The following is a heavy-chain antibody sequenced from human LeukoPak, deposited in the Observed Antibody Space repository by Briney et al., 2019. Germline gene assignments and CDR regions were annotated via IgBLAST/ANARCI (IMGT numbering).Heavy chain of an antibody. CDR2: ISSSSSYI. Sequence: GGSLRLSCAASGFTFSSYSMNWVRQAPGKGLEWVSSISSSSSYIYYADSVKGRYTISRDNAKNSLYLQMNSLRAEDTAVYYCARGPRGGSYFDYWGQGTLVTVSS. CDR1: GFTFSSYS. V-gene: IGHV3-21*01. D-gene: IGHD3-16*01. J-gene: IGHJ4*02. CDR3: ARGPRGGSYFDY.